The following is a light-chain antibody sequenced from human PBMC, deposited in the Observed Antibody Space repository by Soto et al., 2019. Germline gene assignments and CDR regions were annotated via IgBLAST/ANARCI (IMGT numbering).Light chain of an antibody. J-gene: IGLJ1*01. CDR3: CSYAGSFIFV. Sequence: QSALAQPRSVSGSPGQSVTISCTGTGSDVGGYKYVSWYQQKPGKAPKLIIYGVSRWPSGVPNRFSGSKSGNRASLTISGLQAEDEGDYYCCSYAGSFIFVFGTGTKVTLL. CDR2: GVS. V-gene: IGLV2-11*01. CDR1: GSDVGGYKY.